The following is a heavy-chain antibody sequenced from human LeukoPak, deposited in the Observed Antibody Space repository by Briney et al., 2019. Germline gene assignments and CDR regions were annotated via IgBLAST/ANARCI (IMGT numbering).Heavy chain of an antibody. Sequence: SQTLSLTCTVSGGSISSYYWSWIRQPPGKGLECIGYINTSGSTNYNPSLKSRVTISADTSKNQFSLKLSSVTAADTAVYYCARLGSSSFKDWGQGTLVTVSS. CDR1: GGSISSYY. V-gene: IGHV4-4*09. CDR3: ARLGSSSFKD. D-gene: IGHD6-6*01. J-gene: IGHJ4*02. CDR2: INTSGST.